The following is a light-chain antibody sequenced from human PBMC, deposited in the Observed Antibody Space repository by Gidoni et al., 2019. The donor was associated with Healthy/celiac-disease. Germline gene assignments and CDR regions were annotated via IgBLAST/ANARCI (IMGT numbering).Light chain of an antibody. CDR1: QSISSW. Sequence: DFQMTQSLSTLSASVGDRVTITCRASQSISSWLAWYQQKPGKASKLLIYKASSLETGVPSRFSGSGSGAEFTLTISSLQPDDFATYYCQQYHSYSGYTFGQGTKLEIK. J-gene: IGKJ2*01. CDR3: QQYHSYSGYT. CDR2: KAS. V-gene: IGKV1-5*03.